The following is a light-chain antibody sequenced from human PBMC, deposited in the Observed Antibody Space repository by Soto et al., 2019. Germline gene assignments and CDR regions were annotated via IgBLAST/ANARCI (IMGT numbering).Light chain of an antibody. V-gene: IGKV1-17*03. CDR2: AAS. CDR1: QDIANY. Sequence: DIQMTQSPSVLSASVGDRLTITCRASQDIANYVAWFQQKPGKVPERLIYAASSLQSGVPSRFSGSGSGTEFTLTISSLQPEDFATYYCLQHKSYPWTFGQGTTV. CDR3: LQHKSYPWT. J-gene: IGKJ1*01.